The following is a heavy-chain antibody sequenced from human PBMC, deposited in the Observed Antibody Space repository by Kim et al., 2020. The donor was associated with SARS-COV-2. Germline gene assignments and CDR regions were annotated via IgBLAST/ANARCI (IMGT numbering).Heavy chain of an antibody. CDR3: ANSGSGFGESPGY. CDR2: ISGSGGST. Sequence: GGSLRLSCAASGFTFSSYAMSWVRQAPGKGLEWVSAISGSGGSTYYADSVKGRFTISRDNSKNTLYLQMNSLRAEDTAVYYCANSGSGFGESPGYWGQGTLVTVSS. D-gene: IGHD3-10*01. CDR1: GFTFSSYA. V-gene: IGHV3-23*01. J-gene: IGHJ4*02.